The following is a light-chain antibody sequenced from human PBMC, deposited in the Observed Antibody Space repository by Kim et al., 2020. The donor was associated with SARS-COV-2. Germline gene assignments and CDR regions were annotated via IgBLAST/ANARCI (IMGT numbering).Light chain of an antibody. Sequence: ELTQPPSASGTPGQRVTISCSGSSSNIGSNYVYWYQQRPGTAPKLLIYRNNQRPSGVPDRFSGSKSGNSASLAISGLRSEDEADYYCEAWDDSLSGWVFGGGTQLTVL. V-gene: IGLV1-47*01. J-gene: IGLJ7*01. CDR2: RNN. CDR3: EAWDDSLSGWV. CDR1: SSNIGSNY.